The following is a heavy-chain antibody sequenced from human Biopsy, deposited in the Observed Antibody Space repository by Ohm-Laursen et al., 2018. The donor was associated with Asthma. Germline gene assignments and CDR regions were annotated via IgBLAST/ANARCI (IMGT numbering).Heavy chain of an antibody. Sequence: SETLSLTCGVSGDSIDSGDYSWTWIRQSPGVGLEWIGYIYRNGDTYYNPTLKNRVTISIDRSKNQFSLRLRSVTAADTAVYYCARGWNCGGDCYSLDYWGPGTLATVSS. CDR3: ARGWNCGGDCYSLDY. CDR2: IYRNGDT. D-gene: IGHD2-21*02. J-gene: IGHJ4*02. CDR1: GDSIDSGDYS. V-gene: IGHV4-30-2*06.